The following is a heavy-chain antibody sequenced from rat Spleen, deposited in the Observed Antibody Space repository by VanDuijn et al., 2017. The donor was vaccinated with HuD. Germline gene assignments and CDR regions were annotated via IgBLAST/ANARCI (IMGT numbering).Heavy chain of an antibody. V-gene: IGHV5-19*01. J-gene: IGHJ3*01. CDR2: ISPNGGRT. Sequence: EVQLVESGGGLVQPGRSLKLSCTASGFIFSNFGMHWIRQAPTKGLEWVASISPNGGRTNFRDSVKGRFTISRDNAESTLYLQMDSLRSEDTATYYCATHGTRVSRFAYWGQGTLVTVSS. CDR3: ATHGTRVSRFAY. CDR1: GFIFSNFG. D-gene: IGHD1-4*01.